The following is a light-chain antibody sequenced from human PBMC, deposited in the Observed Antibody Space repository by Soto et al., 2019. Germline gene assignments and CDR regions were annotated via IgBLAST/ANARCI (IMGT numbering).Light chain of an antibody. Sequence: SSELTQPPSESVAPGETASISCGGDRIGRKSVHWYQQRPGQAPVLVMYYDNDRPSEIPERFSGFNSWNTATLDISGVEAGDEADYYCQVWDSSSDHYVFGPGTKLTVL. J-gene: IGLJ1*01. V-gene: IGLV3-21*04. CDR3: QVWDSSSDHYV. CDR1: RIGRKS. CDR2: YDN.